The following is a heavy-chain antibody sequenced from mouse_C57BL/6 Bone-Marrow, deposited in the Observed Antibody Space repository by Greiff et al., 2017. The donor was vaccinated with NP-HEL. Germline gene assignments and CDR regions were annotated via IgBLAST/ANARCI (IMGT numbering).Heavy chain of an antibody. Sequence: EVQLVESGGGLVKPGGSLKLSCAASGFTFSDYGMHWVRQAPEKGLEWVAYISSGSSTIYYADTVKGRFTISRDNAKNTLFLQMTSLRSEDTAMYYCARLGYYGSSWDWYFDVWGTGTTVTVSS. V-gene: IGHV5-17*01. J-gene: IGHJ1*03. CDR3: ARLGYYGSSWDWYFDV. D-gene: IGHD1-1*01. CDR2: ISSGSSTI. CDR1: GFTFSDYG.